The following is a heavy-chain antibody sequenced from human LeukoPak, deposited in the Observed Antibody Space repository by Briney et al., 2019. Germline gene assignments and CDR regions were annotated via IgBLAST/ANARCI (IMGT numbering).Heavy chain of an antibody. J-gene: IGHJ5*02. CDR2: INHSGST. D-gene: IGHD2-2*01. V-gene: IGHV4-34*01. Sequence: PSETLSLTCAVYGGSFSGYYWSWIRQPPGKGLEWIGEINHSGSTNYNPSLKSRVTISVDTSKNQFSLKLSSVTAADTAVYYCARGLIVVVPAAMGGWFDPWGQGTLVTVSS. CDR3: ARGLIVVVPAAMGGWFDP. CDR1: GGSFSGYY.